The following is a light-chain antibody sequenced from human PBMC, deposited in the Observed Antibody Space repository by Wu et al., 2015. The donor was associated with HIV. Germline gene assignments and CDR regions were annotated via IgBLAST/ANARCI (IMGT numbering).Light chain of an antibody. CDR1: QSVASF. V-gene: IGKV3-20*01. Sequence: EIVLTQSPGTLSLSPGERATLSCRASQSVASFLAWYQQKPGQAPRLLIYGASTRATGIPDRFSGSGSGTDFTLTISSLEPEDFAMYHCQRYGYSTSLVFGGGTKV. CDR2: GAS. J-gene: IGKJ4*01. CDR3: QRYGYSTSLV.